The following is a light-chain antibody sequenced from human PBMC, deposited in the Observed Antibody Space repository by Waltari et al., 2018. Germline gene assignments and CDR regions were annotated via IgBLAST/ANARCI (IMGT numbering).Light chain of an antibody. CDR3: HQYYSTPFT. CDR2: WAS. Sequence: DIVMTQSPESLAVSLGERATINCKSSQSVLYSSNNKNQLAWYQQKPGQPPKLLLYWASTRESGVPDRFSGSGSETDFTLTISSLQAEDVAVYYCHQYYSTPFTCGQGTKLEIK. CDR1: QSVLYSSNNKNQ. V-gene: IGKV4-1*01. J-gene: IGKJ2*01.